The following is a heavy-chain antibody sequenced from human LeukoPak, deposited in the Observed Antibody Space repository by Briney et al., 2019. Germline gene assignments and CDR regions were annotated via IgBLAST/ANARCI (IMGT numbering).Heavy chain of an antibody. CDR3: ARQKSYYDSSSYYYYYYYMDV. V-gene: IGHV4-39*01. Sequence: SETLSLTCTVSGGSISSSSYYWGWIRPPPGKGLEWIGSISYSGSTYYNPSLKSRVTISVDTSKIQFSLRLSSVTAADTAVYYCARQKSYYDSSSYYYYYYYMDVWGKGTTVTVSS. D-gene: IGHD3-22*01. CDR1: GGSISSSSYY. J-gene: IGHJ6*03. CDR2: ISYSGST.